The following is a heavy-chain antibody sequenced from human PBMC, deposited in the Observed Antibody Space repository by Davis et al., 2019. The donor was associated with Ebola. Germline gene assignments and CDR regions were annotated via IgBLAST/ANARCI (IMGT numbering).Heavy chain of an antibody. CDR3: ARAYAYGMDV. J-gene: IGHJ6*04. D-gene: IGHD4-17*01. CDR2: TYYNSKWYK. CDR1: GDRVSSRGAA. V-gene: IGHV6-1*01. Sequence: HPQTLSLTCSISGDRVSSRGAAWIWTRQSPWRGLEWLGRTYYNSKWYKDYAVSLKSRITINPDTSKNQFSLQLNSVTPEDTALYYCARAYAYGMDVWGKGTTVTVSS.